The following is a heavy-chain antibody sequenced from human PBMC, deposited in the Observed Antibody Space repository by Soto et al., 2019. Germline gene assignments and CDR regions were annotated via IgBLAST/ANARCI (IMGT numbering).Heavy chain of an antibody. CDR3: TTSPRVGV. D-gene: IGHD3-10*01. CDR2: VYSHGAT. J-gene: IGHJ6*02. CDR1: GFTVGNNY. V-gene: IGHV3-53*01. Sequence: EVHLVESGGGLIQPGGSLRLSCAASGFTVGNNYMTWVRQAPGKGLEWVSLVYSHGATYYADSVKGRFTISRDSSKNTFYLQLNSLGAEDTAMYYCTTSPRVGVWGQGTTVTVSS.